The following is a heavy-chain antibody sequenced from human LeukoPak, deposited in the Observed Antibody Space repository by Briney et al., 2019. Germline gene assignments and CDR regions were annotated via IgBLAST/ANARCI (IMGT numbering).Heavy chain of an antibody. CDR2: ISHTGST. V-gene: IGHV4-4*02. CDR3: ASSPLVVVVTYGFDI. D-gene: IGHD2-21*01. J-gene: IGHJ3*02. Sequence: SETLSLTCTVSNGPITSTKWWSWVRQPPGKGLEWIGEISHTGSTNYNPSFNSRVTMSVDKSKNQSSLNLKSVTAADTALYYCASSPLVVVVTYGFDIWGRGTAVTVSS. CDR1: NGPITSTKW.